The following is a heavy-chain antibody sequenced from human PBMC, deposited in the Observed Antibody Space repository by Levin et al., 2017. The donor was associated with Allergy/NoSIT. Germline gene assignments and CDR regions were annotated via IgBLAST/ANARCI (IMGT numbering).Heavy chain of an antibody. CDR3: AKDLRLRGWYEPYYGMDV. CDR2: ISYDGSNK. V-gene: IGHV3-30*18. J-gene: IGHJ6*02. Sequence: GESLKISCAASGFTFSSYGMHWVRQAPGKGLEWVAVISYDGSNKYYADSVKGRFTISRDNSKNTLYLQMNSLRAEDTAVYYCAKDLRLRGWYEPYYGMDVWGQGTTVTVSS. D-gene: IGHD6-19*01. CDR1: GFTFSSYG.